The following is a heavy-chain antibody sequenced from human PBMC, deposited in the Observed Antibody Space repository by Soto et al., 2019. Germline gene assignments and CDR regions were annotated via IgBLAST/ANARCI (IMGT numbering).Heavy chain of an antibody. Sequence: PSETLSLTCAVYGGSFSGYYWSWIRQPPGKGLEWIGEINHSGSTNYNPSLKSRVTISVDTSKNQFSLKLSSVTAADTAVYYCRDSRLEASSAQTLFDYWGQGTLVTVSS. CDR1: GGSFSGYY. CDR2: INHSGST. D-gene: IGHD1-1*01. J-gene: IGHJ4*02. CDR3: RDSRLEASSAQTLFDY. V-gene: IGHV4-34*01.